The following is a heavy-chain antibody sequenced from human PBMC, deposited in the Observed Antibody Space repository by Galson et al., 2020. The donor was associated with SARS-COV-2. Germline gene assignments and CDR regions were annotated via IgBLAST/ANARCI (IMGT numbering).Heavy chain of an antibody. D-gene: IGHD3-22*01. CDR1: GFTFSSYA. J-gene: IGHJ4*02. CDR3: ARESLGSGFNFDY. CDR2: ISYDGSNK. Sequence: GGSLRLSCAASGFTFSSYAMHWVRQAPGKGLEWVAVISYDGSNKYYADSVKGRFTISRDNSKNTLYLQMNRLRAEDTAVYYCARESLGSGFNFDYWGQGTLVTVSS. V-gene: IGHV3-30*01.